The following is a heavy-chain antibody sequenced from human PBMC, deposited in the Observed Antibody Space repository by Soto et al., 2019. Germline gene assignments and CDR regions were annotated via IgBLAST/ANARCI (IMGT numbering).Heavy chain of an antibody. CDR1: GFTLSSYW. J-gene: IGHJ3*02. CDR2: IREDGKEI. CDR3: GTDQWGGAFDI. V-gene: IGHV3-7*01. Sequence: GGSLRLSCAASGFTLSSYWMAWVRQTPGKGLEFVANIREDGKEINYVDSVKGRFTIPRDNAKNSLFLQMNSLRDGDTAVYYCGTDQWGGAFDIGGQGTMVTVSS. D-gene: IGHD3-10*01.